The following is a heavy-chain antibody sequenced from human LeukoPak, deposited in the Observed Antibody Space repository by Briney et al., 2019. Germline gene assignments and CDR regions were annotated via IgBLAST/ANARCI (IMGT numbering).Heavy chain of an antibody. D-gene: IGHD6-19*01. V-gene: IGHV3-23*01. CDR2: ISGSGGGA. CDR1: GFAFSRFA. CDR3: AKDGAGYSSGLFDS. J-gene: IGHJ4*02. Sequence: GGSLRLSCVASGFAFSRFAMNWVRQAPGKGLEWVSAISGSGGGAYYAESVKGRFTVSRDNSENTLYLQMNSLRADDTAVYYCAKDGAGYSSGLFDSWGQGALVTVSA.